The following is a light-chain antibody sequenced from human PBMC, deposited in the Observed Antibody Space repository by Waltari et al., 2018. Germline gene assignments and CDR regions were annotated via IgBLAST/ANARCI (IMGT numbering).Light chain of an antibody. CDR1: SRDIGRYNY. CDR3: SSYTTTSSLLVV. V-gene: IGLV2-14*03. CDR2: DVN. J-gene: IGLJ2*01. Sequence: QSALTQPASVSGSPGQSITISCTGTSRDIGRYNYVSWYQHPPGKAPKLMIFDVNNRPSGVSNRFSGSKSGNTASLTISGLQAEDEADYYCSSYTTTSSLLVVFGGGTKLTVL.